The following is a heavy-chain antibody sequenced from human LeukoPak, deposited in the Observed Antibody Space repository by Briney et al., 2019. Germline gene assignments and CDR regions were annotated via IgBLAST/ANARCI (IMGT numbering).Heavy chain of an antibody. CDR3: ARVFSIAANYCDY. D-gene: IGHD6-13*01. V-gene: IGHV3-48*02. J-gene: IGHJ4*02. CDR2: ISSTSDTI. Sequence: GGSLRLSCATSGFSFTDYPMNWVRQAPGKGLEWVSYISSTSDTIFYADSVKGRFAISRDNAKNSLYLQMNSLRDEDTAVYYCARVFSIAANYCDYWGQGTLVTVSS. CDR1: GFSFTDYP.